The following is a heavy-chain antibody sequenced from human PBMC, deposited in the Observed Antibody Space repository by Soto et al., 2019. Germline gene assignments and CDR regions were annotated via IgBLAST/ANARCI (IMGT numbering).Heavy chain of an antibody. CDR3: ARSGSGSYYPHNWFDP. CDR1: GFTFSSYS. J-gene: IGHJ5*02. Sequence: GSLRLSCAASGFTFSSYSMNCVRQAQGKGLEWVSSISSSNSYIYYADSVKGRFTISRDNAKNSLYLQMNSLRAEDTAVYYCARSGSGSYYPHNWFDPWGQGTLVTVSS. D-gene: IGHD3-10*01. V-gene: IGHV3-21*01. CDR2: ISSSNSYI.